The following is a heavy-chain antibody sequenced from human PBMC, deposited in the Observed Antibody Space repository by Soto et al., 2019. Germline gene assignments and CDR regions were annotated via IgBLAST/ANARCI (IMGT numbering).Heavy chain of an antibody. Sequence: GASVKVSCKASGGTFSSYTISWVRQAPGQGLEWMGRIIPILGIANYAQKFQGRVTITADKSTGTAYMELSSLRSEDTAVYYCARGPSSRVAHWYFDLWGRGTLVTVSS. J-gene: IGHJ2*01. D-gene: IGHD3-3*01. CDR3: ARGPSSRVAHWYFDL. CDR1: GGTFSSYT. CDR2: IIPILGIA. V-gene: IGHV1-69*02.